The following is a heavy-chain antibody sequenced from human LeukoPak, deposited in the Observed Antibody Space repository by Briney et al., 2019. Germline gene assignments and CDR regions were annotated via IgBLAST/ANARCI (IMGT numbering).Heavy chain of an antibody. J-gene: IGHJ6*03. CDR1: GYSISSGYY. Sequence: SETLSLTCSVSGYSISSGYYWGWIRQPPGKGLEWIGIIYHSGSTYYNPSLKGRVTISVDTSKNQFSLKLSSVTAADTAVYFCARTDELGYYYYMDVWGKGTTVTVSS. CDR3: ARTDELGYYYYMDV. CDR2: IYHSGST. D-gene: IGHD1-7*01. V-gene: IGHV4-38-2*01.